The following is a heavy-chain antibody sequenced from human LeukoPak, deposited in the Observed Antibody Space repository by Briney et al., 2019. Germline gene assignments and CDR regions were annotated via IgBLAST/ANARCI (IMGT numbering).Heavy chain of an antibody. D-gene: IGHD3-10*01. CDR2: ISGSGAST. CDR1: GFTFSSYA. Sequence: SGGSLRLSCAASGFTFSSYAMSWVRQAPGKGLEWVSAISGSGASTYYADSVKGRFTISRDNSKNTLYLQMNSLRAEDTAVYYCAKGKGDYYGSGGNPGHYFDYWGQGTLVTVSS. CDR3: AKGKGDYYGSGGNPGHYFDY. V-gene: IGHV3-23*01. J-gene: IGHJ4*02.